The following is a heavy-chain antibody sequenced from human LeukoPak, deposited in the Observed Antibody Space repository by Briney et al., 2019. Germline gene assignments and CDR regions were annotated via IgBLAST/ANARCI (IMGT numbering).Heavy chain of an antibody. CDR2: INPNSGGA. CDR3: ARYPGTTSYPFDY. J-gene: IGHJ4*02. V-gene: IGHV1-2*02. Sequence: ASVKVSCKASGYTFTGSYMHWVRQAPGQGLEWMGWINPNSGGAKYAQKFQGRVTMTRDTSISTVYMELSRLRSDDTAVYYCARYPGTTSYPFDYWGQGTLVTVSS. CDR1: GYTFTGSY. D-gene: IGHD1-1*01.